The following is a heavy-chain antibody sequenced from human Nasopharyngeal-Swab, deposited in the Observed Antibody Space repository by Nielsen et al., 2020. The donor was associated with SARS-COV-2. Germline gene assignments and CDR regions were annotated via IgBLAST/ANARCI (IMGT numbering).Heavy chain of an antibody. D-gene: IGHD2-15*01. Sequence: GESLKISCVASGFTFGDYSMTWVRQTTGKGLEWVSSISPISTYIYYIDSVKGRFTISRDNFKNSLYLEMHSLRAEDTAVYYCARDPGSTLLYYYYYMDVWGKGTTVTVSS. J-gene: IGHJ6*03. V-gene: IGHV3-21*01. CDR2: ISPISTYI. CDR1: GFTFGDYS. CDR3: ARDPGSTLLYYYYYMDV.